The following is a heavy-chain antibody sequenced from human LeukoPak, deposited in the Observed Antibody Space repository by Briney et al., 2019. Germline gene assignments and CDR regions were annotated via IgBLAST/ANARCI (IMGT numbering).Heavy chain of an antibody. D-gene: IGHD6-19*01. V-gene: IGHV1-2*02. Sequence: ASVKVSCKASGYTFNGYYIHWVRQAPGQGLEWMGWINPNSGGTNYAQKFQGRVTMTRDTSITTAYMELSGLGFDDTAEYYCARRGAVPIEYLECWGQGTLVTVSS. J-gene: IGHJ1*01. CDR1: GYTFNGYY. CDR3: ARRGAVPIEYLEC. CDR2: INPNSGGT.